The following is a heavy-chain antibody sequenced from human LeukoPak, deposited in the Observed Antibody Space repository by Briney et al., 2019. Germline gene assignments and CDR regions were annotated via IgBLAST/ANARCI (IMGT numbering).Heavy chain of an antibody. Sequence: PSETLSLTCTVSGGSISSGGYYWSWIRQHPGKGLEWIGYIYYSGSTNYNPSLKSRVTISVDTSKNQFSLKLSSVTAADTAVYYCAREGPSFWSGPDYGMDVWGQGTTVTVSS. V-gene: IGHV4-61*08. CDR1: GGSISSGGYY. D-gene: IGHD3-3*01. CDR2: IYYSGST. J-gene: IGHJ6*02. CDR3: AREGPSFWSGPDYGMDV.